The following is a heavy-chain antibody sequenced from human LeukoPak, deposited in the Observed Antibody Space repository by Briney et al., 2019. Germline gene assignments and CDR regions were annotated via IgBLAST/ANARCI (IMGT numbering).Heavy chain of an antibody. Sequence: ASVKVSCKVSGYTLTELSMHWVRQAPGKGLEWMGGFDPEDGETIYAQKFQGRVAITADESTSTAYMELSSLRSEDTAVYYCARRICSSTSCYSYYFDYWGQGTLVTVSS. V-gene: IGHV1-24*01. CDR2: FDPEDGET. D-gene: IGHD2-2*01. CDR1: GYTLTELS. J-gene: IGHJ4*02. CDR3: ARRICSSTSCYSYYFDY.